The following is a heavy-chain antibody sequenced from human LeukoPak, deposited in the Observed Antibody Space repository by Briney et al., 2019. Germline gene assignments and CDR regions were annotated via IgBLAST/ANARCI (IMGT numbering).Heavy chain of an antibody. CDR1: GGSISSGDYY. D-gene: IGHD3-9*01. Sequence: SQTLSLTCTVSGGSISSGDYYWSWIRQHPGKGLEWIGYIYYSGSTYYNPSLKSRVTISVDTSKNQFSLKLSSVTAADTAVYYCARGRLRYFDWLSSPDFDYWGQGTLVTVSS. J-gene: IGHJ4*02. V-gene: IGHV4-30-4*08. CDR3: ARGRLRYFDWLSSPDFDY. CDR2: IYYSGST.